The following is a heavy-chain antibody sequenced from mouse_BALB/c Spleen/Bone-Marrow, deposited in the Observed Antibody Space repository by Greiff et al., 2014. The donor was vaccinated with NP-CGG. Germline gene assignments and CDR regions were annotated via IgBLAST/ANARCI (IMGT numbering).Heavy chain of an antibody. V-gene: IGHV1-5*01. Sequence: VQLQQSGTVLARPRASVKMSCKASGYSFTSYWMHWVKQRPGQGLEWIGAIYPGNSDTTYKQKFKGKAKLTAVTSASTAYMELSSLTNEDSAVYYCTFLVKEDFAYWGQGTLVTVSA. CDR1: GYSFTSYW. CDR3: TFLVKEDFAY. J-gene: IGHJ3*01. CDR2: IYPGNSDT. D-gene: IGHD2-10*02.